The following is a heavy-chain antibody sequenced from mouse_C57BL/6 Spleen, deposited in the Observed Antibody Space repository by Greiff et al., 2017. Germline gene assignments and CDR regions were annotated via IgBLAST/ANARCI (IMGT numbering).Heavy chain of an antibody. CDR3: ARLGYGNYGFDY. CDR2: ISGGGGNT. V-gene: IGHV5-9*01. CDR1: GFTFSSYT. J-gene: IGHJ2*01. D-gene: IGHD2-10*02. Sequence: DVKLVESGGGLVKPGGSLKLSCAASGFTFSSYTMSWVRQTPEKRLEWVATISGGGGNTYYPDSVKGRFTISRDNAKNTLYLQMSSLRSEDTALYYCARLGYGNYGFDYWGQGTTLTVSS.